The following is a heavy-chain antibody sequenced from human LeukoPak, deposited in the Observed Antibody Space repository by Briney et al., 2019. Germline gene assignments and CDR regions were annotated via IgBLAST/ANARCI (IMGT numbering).Heavy chain of an antibody. CDR1: GGSFSGYY. CDR2: INHSGST. Sequence: SETLSLTCAVYGGSFSGYYWSWIRQPPGKGLEWIGEINHSGSTNYNPSLKSRVTISVDTSKNQFSLKPSSVTAADTAVYYCARGDYYDSSGYPDPWDYWGQGTLVTVSS. D-gene: IGHD3-22*01. V-gene: IGHV4-34*01. J-gene: IGHJ4*02. CDR3: ARGDYYDSSGYPDPWDY.